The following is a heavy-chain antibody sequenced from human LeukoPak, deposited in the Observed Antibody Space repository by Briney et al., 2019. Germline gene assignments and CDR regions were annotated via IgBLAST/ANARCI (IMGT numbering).Heavy chain of an antibody. CDR1: GPTFNRDW. V-gene: IGHV3-7*03. Sequence: GGSLRLSCTNSGPTFNRDWMGWLRQAPGKGLEWLAHIKPDESRIFYADSVKGRFALSRDNAKNSVHLQMNSLRAEDTAVSFCARLILWETSNAFDIWGQGTMVTVSS. CDR2: IKPDESRI. CDR3: ARLILWETSNAFDI. D-gene: IGHD1-26*01. J-gene: IGHJ3*02.